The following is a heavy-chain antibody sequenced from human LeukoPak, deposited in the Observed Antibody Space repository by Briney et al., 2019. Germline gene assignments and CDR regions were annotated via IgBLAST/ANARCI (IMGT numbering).Heavy chain of an antibody. CDR1: GFTFGDYA. V-gene: IGHV3-49*04. CDR3: TRAWYYDSSGYLDY. CDR2: IRSKAYGGTT. J-gene: IGHJ4*02. Sequence: PGGSLRLSCTASGFTFGDYAMSWVRQAPGKGLEWVGFIRSKAYGGTTEYAASVKGRFTISRDDSKSIAYLQTNSLKTEDTAVYYCTRAWYYDSSGYLDYWGQGTLVTVSS. D-gene: IGHD3-22*01.